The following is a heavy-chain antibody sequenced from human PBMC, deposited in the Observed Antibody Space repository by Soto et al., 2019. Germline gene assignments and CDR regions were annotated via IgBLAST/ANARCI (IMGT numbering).Heavy chain of an antibody. CDR2: AYYSGDT. J-gene: IGHJ5*02. CDR3: ARDRSTYGGGGTGEVKENWFDP. D-gene: IGHD2-8*01. CDR1: GGSISRYY. V-gene: IGHV4-59*01. Sequence: PSETLSLTCSVSGGSISRYYWSWIRQPPGKGLEWIGYAYYSGDTGYNPSLKSRVTMAVDTSKNQVSLKLSSVTAANTAVYYCARDRSTYGGGGTGEVKENWFDPWGQGAGVTVSS.